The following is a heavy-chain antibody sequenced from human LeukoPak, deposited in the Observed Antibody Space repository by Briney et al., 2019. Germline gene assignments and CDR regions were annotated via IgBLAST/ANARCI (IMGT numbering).Heavy chain of an antibody. D-gene: IGHD1-26*01. CDR2: IYSGGST. Sequence: GGSLRLSCAASGFTVSSNYMSWVRQAPGKRLEWVSVIYSGGSTYYADSVKGRFTISRDNSKNTLYLQMNGLRAEDRAVYYCAREGSAPVEGAFDIWGQGTMVTLSS. CDR3: AREGSAPVEGAFDI. CDR1: GFTVSSNY. J-gene: IGHJ3*02. V-gene: IGHV3-53*01.